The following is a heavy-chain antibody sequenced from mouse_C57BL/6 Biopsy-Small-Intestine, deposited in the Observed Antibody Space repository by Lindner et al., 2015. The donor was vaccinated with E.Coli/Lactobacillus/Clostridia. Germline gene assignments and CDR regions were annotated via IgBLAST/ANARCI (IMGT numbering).Heavy chain of an antibody. Sequence: VQLQESGPELVKPGASVKMSCKASGYTFTNYVIHWVKQKAGQGLEWIGYINPYNDGTKYNEKFKGKATLTSDKSSSTAYMELSSLTSEDSAVYYCAVYYSNYAFAYWGQGTLVTVSA. D-gene: IGHD2-5*01. CDR3: AVYYSNYAFAY. J-gene: IGHJ3*01. CDR1: GYTFTNYV. V-gene: IGHV1-14*01. CDR2: INPYNDGT.